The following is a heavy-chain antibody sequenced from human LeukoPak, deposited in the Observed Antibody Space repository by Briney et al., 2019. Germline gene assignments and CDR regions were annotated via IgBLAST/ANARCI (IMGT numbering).Heavy chain of an antibody. D-gene: IGHD2-8*01. J-gene: IGHJ6*02. CDR2: INSDGSST. CDR1: GFTFSSYW. CDR3: ARVSVWFYYYGMDV. V-gene: IGHV3-74*01. Sequence: PGGSLRLSCAASGFTFSSYWMHWVRQAPGKGLVWVSRINSDGSSTSYADSVKGRFTISRDNAKNTLYLQMNSLRAEDTAVYYCARVSVWFYYYGMDVWGQGTTVTVSS.